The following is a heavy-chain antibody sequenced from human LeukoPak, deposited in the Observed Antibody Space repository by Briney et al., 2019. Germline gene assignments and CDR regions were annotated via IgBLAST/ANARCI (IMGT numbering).Heavy chain of an antibody. V-gene: IGHV3-30*19. Sequence: GGSLRLSCAASGFSFINYAMSWVRQAPGKGLEWVAVISYDGSNKYYADSVKGRFTISRDNSKNTLYLQMNSLRAEDTAVYYCARDRKITMVRGVIITYYYYGMDVWGQGTTVTVSS. CDR1: GFSFINYA. D-gene: IGHD3-10*01. CDR3: ARDRKITMVRGVIITYYYYGMDV. CDR2: ISYDGSNK. J-gene: IGHJ6*02.